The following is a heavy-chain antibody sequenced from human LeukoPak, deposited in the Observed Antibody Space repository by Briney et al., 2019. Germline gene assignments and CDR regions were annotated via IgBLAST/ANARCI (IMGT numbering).Heavy chain of an antibody. CDR1: GFIFSQYW. CDR2: TKQDGSGK. D-gene: IGHD6-19*01. V-gene: IGHV3-7*01. CDR3: ARGSRAVAESYFDS. J-gene: IGHJ4*02. Sequence: GGSLRLSCGVSGFIFSQYWMTWVRQAPGKGLEWVANTKQDGSGKHYVPSVKGRFTMSRDNAKSSLYLQMNSLRAEDTAVYYCARGSRAVAESYFDSWGQGTLVTVSS.